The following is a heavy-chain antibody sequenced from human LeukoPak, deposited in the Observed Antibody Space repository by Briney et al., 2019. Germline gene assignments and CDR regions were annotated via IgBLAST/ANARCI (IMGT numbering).Heavy chain of an antibody. Sequence: SVKVSCKASGYTFTSYDINWVRQAPGQGLEWMGRIIPILGIANYAQKFQGRVTITADKSTSTAYMELSSLRSEDTAVYYCARVAMVRGATNFDYWGQGTLVTVSS. CDR1: GYTFTSYD. D-gene: IGHD3-10*01. V-gene: IGHV1-69*04. CDR2: IIPILGIA. J-gene: IGHJ4*02. CDR3: ARVAMVRGATNFDY.